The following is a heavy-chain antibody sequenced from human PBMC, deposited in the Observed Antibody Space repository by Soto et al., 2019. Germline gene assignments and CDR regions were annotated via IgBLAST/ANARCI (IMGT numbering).Heavy chain of an antibody. V-gene: IGHV3-64D*06. CDR1: GLSFNDYA. D-gene: IGHD3-3*01. CDR3: VKDRFVNY. J-gene: IGHJ4*02. CDR2: ISSNGVST. Sequence: GGSLRLSCSASGLSFNDYAMHWVRQAAGKGLKYVSSISSNGVSTYYADSVKGRFTISRDNSKNTLYLQMNSLRAEDTAVYYCVKDRFVNYWGQGALVTVSS.